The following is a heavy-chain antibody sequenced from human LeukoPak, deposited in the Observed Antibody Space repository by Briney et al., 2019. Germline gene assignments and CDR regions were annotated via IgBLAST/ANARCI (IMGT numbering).Heavy chain of an antibody. J-gene: IGHJ4*02. V-gene: IGHV3-23*01. CDR1: GFTVSNNY. CDR3: AKDGGLWVSAHWGDS. CDR2: ITTSDGNT. Sequence: PGGSLRLSCAASGFTVSNNYMTWVRQAPGRGLEWVSTITTSDGNTYYADSVRGRFTVSRDNSKNTLYLQMNSLRAEDTAVYYCAKDGGLWVSAHWGDSWGRGTLVTVSS. D-gene: IGHD7-27*01.